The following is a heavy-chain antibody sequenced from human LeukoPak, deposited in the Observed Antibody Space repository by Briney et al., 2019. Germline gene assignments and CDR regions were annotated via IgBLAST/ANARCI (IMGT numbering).Heavy chain of an antibody. CDR1: GFTFSNYN. CDR2: ISSSSSYI. J-gene: IGHJ4*02. CDR3: ARGDSGGMDY. V-gene: IGHV3-21*01. D-gene: IGHD3-16*01. Sequence: GGSVRLSCAASGFTFSNYNMNWVRRAPGKGLEWVSSISSSSSYIYYADSVKGRFTISRDNANNSLYLQMNSLRAEDTTVYYCARGDSGGMDYWGQGTLVTVSS.